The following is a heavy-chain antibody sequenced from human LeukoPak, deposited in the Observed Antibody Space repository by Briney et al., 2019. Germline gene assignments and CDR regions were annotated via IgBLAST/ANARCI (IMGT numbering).Heavy chain of an antibody. J-gene: IGHJ4*02. Sequence: PGGSLRLSCAASGFTFSSYAMSWVRQAPGKGLEWVSAISGSGGSTYYADSVKGRFTISRDNSKNTLYLQMNSLRAEDTAVYYCAKVPVRYYYYDSSGYYAGFDYWGQGTLVTVSS. V-gene: IGHV3-23*01. D-gene: IGHD3-22*01. CDR2: ISGSGGST. CDR3: AKVPVRYYYYDSSGYYAGFDY. CDR1: GFTFSSYA.